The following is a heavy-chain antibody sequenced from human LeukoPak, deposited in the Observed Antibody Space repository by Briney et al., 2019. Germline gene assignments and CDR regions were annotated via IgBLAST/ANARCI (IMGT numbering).Heavy chain of an antibody. J-gene: IGHJ3*02. Sequence: ASVKVSCKASGYTFTGYYMNWVRQAPGQGLDWMGRINPNSGGTNYAQKFQGRVTMTRDTSISTAYMELSRLRSDDTAVYYCARVGDGLNDAFAIWGQGTMVTVSS. CDR1: GYTFTGYY. D-gene: IGHD5-24*01. CDR2: INPNSGGT. CDR3: ARVGDGLNDAFAI. V-gene: IGHV1-2*06.